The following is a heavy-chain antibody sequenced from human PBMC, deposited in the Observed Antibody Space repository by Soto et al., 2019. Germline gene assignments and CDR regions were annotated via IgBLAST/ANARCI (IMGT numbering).Heavy chain of an antibody. D-gene: IGHD3-3*01. V-gene: IGHV1-69*04. CDR3: ARENTIFGVVINYYYYYMDV. CDR2: IIPILGIA. J-gene: IGHJ6*03. CDR1: GGTFSSYT. Sequence: GASVKVSCKASGGTFSSYTISWVRQAPGQGLEWMGRIIPILGIANYAQKFQGRVTITADKSTSTAYMELSSLRSEDTAVYHCARENTIFGVVINYYYYYMDVWGKGTTVTVSS.